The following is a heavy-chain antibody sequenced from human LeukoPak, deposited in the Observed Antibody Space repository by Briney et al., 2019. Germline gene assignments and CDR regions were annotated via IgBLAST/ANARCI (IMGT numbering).Heavy chain of an antibody. CDR1: GYTFTSYD. V-gene: IGHV1-8*01. J-gene: IGHJ4*02. CDR3: ARGIAAAGADY. Sequence: ASVQVSCKASGYTFTSYDINWVRQATGQGVEWMGWMNPNSGNTGYAQKFQGRVTMTRNTSISTAYMELSSLRSEDTAVYYCARGIAAAGADYWGQGTLVTVSS. D-gene: IGHD6-13*01. CDR2: MNPNSGNT.